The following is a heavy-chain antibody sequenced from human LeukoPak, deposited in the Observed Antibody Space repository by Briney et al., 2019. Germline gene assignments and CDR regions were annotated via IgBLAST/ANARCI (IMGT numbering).Heavy chain of an antibody. CDR1: GYPFTKFY. V-gene: IGHV1-46*01. CDR3: ARDNSDTVKGECSGPCYWWFAP. Sequence: ASVKVSCKASGYPFTKFYMHWVRQAPGHGLEWMGLMSPNGDSTLYSQKLQGRVNMTRDTSTSTDYMELSSLRSEDTAVYYCARDNSDTVKGECSGPCYWWFAPWGQGTLVTVSS. J-gene: IGHJ5*02. CDR2: MSPNGDST. D-gene: IGHD6-19*01.